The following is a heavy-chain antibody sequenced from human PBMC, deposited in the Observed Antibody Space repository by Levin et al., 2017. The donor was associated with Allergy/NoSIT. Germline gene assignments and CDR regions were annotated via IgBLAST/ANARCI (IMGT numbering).Heavy chain of an antibody. V-gene: IGHV4-31*03. CDR3: AATGGVGYSDYDYCDY. Sequence: PSETLSLTCTVSGASINSGGYYWNWIRQQPGTALEWIGYISYSGSIHYNPSLQSRLIISVDTCKNHLSLKLSSVTAADTAIYYGAATGGVGYSDYDYCDYWGQGTLVTVSS. CDR2: ISYSGSI. J-gene: IGHJ4*02. CDR1: GASINSGGYY. D-gene: IGHD5-12*01.